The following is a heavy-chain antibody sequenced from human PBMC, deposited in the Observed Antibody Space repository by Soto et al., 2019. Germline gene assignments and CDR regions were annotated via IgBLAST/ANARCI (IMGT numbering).Heavy chain of an antibody. V-gene: IGHV3-64*01. Sequence: EVQLAESGGGLAQPGGSLRLSCAASGFTLSGYAMDWVRQAPGKGLEYVSGISSNGVGTYYANSVQGRFTISGDNSKNTVYLQMGSLRPEDMAVYYCARRVRPDFYYMDVWGKGTTVTVSS. CDR1: GFTLSGYA. D-gene: IGHD3-10*02. J-gene: IGHJ6*03. CDR2: ISSNGVGT. CDR3: ARRVRPDFYYMDV.